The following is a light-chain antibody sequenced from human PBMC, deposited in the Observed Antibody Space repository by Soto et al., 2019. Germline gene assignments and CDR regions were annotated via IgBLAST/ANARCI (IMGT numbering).Light chain of an antibody. V-gene: IGKV1-39*01. Sequence: DIQMTQSQSSLSASVGDRVTITCRASQSITTYLNWYQQKPGIAPKLLIYAASSLQSGVPSRFSGSGSGTDFTLTISSLQPEDFATYYCQQSYSTPLTFGGGTKVDI. J-gene: IGKJ4*01. CDR3: QQSYSTPLT. CDR2: AAS. CDR1: QSITTY.